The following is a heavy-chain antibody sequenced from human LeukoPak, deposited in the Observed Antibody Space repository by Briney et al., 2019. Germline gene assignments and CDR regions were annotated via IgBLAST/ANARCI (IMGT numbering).Heavy chain of an antibody. Sequence: GGSLRLSCAASGFTFSSYAMHWVRQAPGKGLEWVSIIYSGGSSYNADSVKGRFTISRDNSMNTLYLHMNSLRAEDTAVYYCARVSWYYYGSGSFDSWGQGTLVTVSS. CDR3: ARVSWYYYGSGSFDS. D-gene: IGHD3-10*01. CDR1: GFTFSSYA. J-gene: IGHJ4*02. V-gene: IGHV3-66*01. CDR2: IYSGGSS.